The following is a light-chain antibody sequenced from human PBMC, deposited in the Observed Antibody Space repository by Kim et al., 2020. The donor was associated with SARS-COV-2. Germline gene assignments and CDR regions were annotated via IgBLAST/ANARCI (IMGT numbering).Light chain of an antibody. V-gene: IGKV1-8*01. CDR2: AAS. Sequence: ASTGDRVTITCRASQGISSYLAWYQQKPGKAPKLLIYAASTLQSGVPSRFSGSGSGTDFTLTISCLQSEDFATYYYQQYYSYPWTFGQGTKVDIK. CDR3: QQYYSYPWT. CDR1: QGISSY. J-gene: IGKJ1*01.